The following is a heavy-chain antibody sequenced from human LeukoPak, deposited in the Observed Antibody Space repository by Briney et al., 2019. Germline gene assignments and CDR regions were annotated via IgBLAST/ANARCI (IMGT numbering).Heavy chain of an antibody. J-gene: IGHJ4*02. CDR1: GVTFSSHS. Sequence: GGSLRLSCAASGVTFSSHSMHWVRQAPGKGLVWVSGISNDGTSTTYADSVKGRFTISRDNAKNSLYLQVASLRGDDTATYYCAREGNDYYYDQWGQGTLVTVSP. D-gene: IGHD3-16*01. CDR3: AREGNDYYYDQ. V-gene: IGHV3-74*01. CDR2: ISNDGTST.